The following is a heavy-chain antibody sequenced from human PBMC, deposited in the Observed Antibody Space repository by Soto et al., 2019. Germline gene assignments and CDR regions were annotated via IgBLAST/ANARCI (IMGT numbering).Heavy chain of an antibody. D-gene: IGHD5-18*01. CDR2: IYYSGST. V-gene: IGHV4-39*01. CDR1: GGSISSSSYY. CDR3: ARHDTAMVTSYFDY. J-gene: IGHJ4*02. Sequence: XTLSLPCTVSGGSISSSSYYWGWIRQPPGKGLEWIGIIYYSGSTYYNPPLNSRVTISLDTSKNQFSLKLSYVTAADTAVYYCARHDTAMVTSYFDYWGQGTLGPVS.